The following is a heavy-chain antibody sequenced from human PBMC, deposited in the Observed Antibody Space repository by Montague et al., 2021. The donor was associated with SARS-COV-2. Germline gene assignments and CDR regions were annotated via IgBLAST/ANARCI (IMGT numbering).Heavy chain of an antibody. Sequence: SETLSLTCSVSGGSFDSDNFFWGWIRQPPGKRLEWIGVISNGGRTFDNPSLKSRVTISVHTSRNQLSLNVKSVTAADTAVYYCARHLRYDVVTYYPDFWGQGILVTVSS. CDR1: GGSFDSDNFF. D-gene: IGHD3-9*01. V-gene: IGHV4-39*01. J-gene: IGHJ4*02. CDR3: ARHLRYDVVTYYPDF. CDR2: ISNGGRT.